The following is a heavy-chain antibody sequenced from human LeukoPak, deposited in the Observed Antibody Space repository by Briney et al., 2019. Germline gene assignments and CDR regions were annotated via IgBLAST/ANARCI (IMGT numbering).Heavy chain of an antibody. CDR2: IRSKAYGGTT. J-gene: IGHJ4*02. CDR3: TRDPDLTMIVPDY. CDR1: GFTFGDYA. V-gene: IGHV3-49*03. D-gene: IGHD3-22*01. Sequence: PGGFLRLSCTASGFTFGDYAMSWFRQAPGKGLEWVGFIRSKAYGGTTEYAASVKGRFTISRDDSKSIAYLQMNSLKTEDTAVYYCTRDPDLTMIVPDYWGQGTLVTVSS.